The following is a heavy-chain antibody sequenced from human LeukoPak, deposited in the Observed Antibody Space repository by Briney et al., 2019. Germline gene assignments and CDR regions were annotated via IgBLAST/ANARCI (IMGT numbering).Heavy chain of an antibody. V-gene: IGHV3-21*01. CDR2: ISSSSSYI. D-gene: IGHD3-10*01. CDR3: ARDHNYYGSGSYWEDYYYMDV. Sequence: PGGSLRLSCAASGFTFSSYAMSWVRQAPGKGLEWVSSISSSSSYIYYADSVKGRFTISRDNAKNSLYLQMNSLRAEDTAVYYCARDHNYYGSGSYWEDYYYMDVWGKGTTVTVSS. CDR1: GFTFSSYA. J-gene: IGHJ6*03.